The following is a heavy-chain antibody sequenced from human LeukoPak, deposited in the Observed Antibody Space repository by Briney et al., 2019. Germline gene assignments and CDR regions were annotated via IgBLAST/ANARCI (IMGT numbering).Heavy chain of an antibody. CDR3: ARDPQQWLANWFDP. Sequence: ASVKVSCKASGYTFTGYYTHWVRQAPGQGLEWMGWINPNSGGTNYAQKFQGRVTMTRDTSISTAYMELSRLRSDDTAVYYCARDPQQWLANWFDPWGQGTLVTVSS. CDR1: GYTFTGYY. J-gene: IGHJ5*02. D-gene: IGHD6-19*01. V-gene: IGHV1-2*02. CDR2: INPNSGGT.